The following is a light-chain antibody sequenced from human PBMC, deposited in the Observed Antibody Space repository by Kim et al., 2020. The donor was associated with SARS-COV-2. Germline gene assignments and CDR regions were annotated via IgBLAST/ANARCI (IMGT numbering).Light chain of an antibody. CDR3: QQYYSYPPT. CDR1: QGISSY. J-gene: IGKJ1*01. CDR2: AAS. Sequence: ASTGDRVTITCRASQGISSYLAWYQQKPGKAPKLLIYAASTLQSGVPSRFSGSGSGTDFTLTIGCLQSEDFATYYCQQYYSYPPTFGQGTKVDIK. V-gene: IGKV1-8*01.